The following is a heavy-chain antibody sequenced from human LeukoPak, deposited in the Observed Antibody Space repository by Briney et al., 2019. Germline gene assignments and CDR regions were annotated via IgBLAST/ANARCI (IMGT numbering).Heavy chain of an antibody. J-gene: IGHJ4*02. D-gene: IGHD1-26*01. CDR2: ISSSSSTI. Sequence: GSLRLSCAASGFTFSSYSMNWVRQAPGKGLEWVSYISSSSSTIYYGDSVKGRFTISRDNAKHSLYLQMNSLRAEDTAVYYCARDGRYSGGFDNWGQGTLVTVSS. CDR3: ARDGRYSGGFDN. V-gene: IGHV3-48*01. CDR1: GFTFSSYS.